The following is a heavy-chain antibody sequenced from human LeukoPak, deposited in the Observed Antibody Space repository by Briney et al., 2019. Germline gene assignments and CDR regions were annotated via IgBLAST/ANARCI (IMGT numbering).Heavy chain of an antibody. J-gene: IGHJ4*02. Sequence: GGSLRLSCAASGFALSTYAMSWVRQAPGKGLEWVSSLRDSGGGLYYADSVKGRFTISRDDSKNTLYLQMYNLTPEDTAVYYCAKGSGRYSGYDVVNIDCWGQGTLVTVSS. D-gene: IGHD5-12*01. CDR2: LRDSGGGL. V-gene: IGHV3-23*01. CDR1: GFALSTYA. CDR3: AKGSGRYSGYDVVNIDC.